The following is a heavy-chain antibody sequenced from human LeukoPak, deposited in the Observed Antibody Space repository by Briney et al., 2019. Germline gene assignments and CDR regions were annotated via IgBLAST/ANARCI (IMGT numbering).Heavy chain of an antibody. CDR1: GVTSSDYS. V-gene: IGHV3-21*01. D-gene: IGHD3-22*01. J-gene: IGHJ4*02. CDR2: INVRGTHI. CDR3: ARGYDSSGYYPGALDD. Sequence: GGSLRISCAVSGVTSSDYSMNWVRQAPGKGLEWVSSINVRGTHIYYADSVKGRFTISRDNTKNSLYLQVNSLRAEDTAVYHCARGYDSSGYYPGALDDWGQGNVVTVSS.